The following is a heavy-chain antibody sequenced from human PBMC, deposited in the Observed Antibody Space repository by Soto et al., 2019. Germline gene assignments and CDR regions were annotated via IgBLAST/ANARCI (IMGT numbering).Heavy chain of an antibody. CDR1: GGSFSGYY. CDR2: INHSGST. Sequence: QVQLQQWGAGLLKPSETLSLTCAVYGGSFSGYYWSWIRQPPGKGLEWIGEINHSGSTNYNPSLKSRVTQSIATPKNRFSLKLSSVTASDTAIYYCARDSLGIAVLGTGRSKNNWFDPWGQGTLVTVSS. CDR3: ARDSLGIAVLGTGRSKNNWFDP. J-gene: IGHJ5*02. D-gene: IGHD6-19*01. V-gene: IGHV4-34*01.